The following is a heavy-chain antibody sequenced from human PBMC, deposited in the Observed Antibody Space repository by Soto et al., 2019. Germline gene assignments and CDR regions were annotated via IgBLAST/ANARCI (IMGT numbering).Heavy chain of an antibody. D-gene: IGHD2-2*03. Sequence: EVQLVQSGAEVKKPGESLVISCKVSGYSFTSNWIGWVRQMPGKGLECMGIMYPGDSDTRYSPSFQGQVTFSADKSISTAYLQWGSLKASDTAMYYCARLDIVVVPADGNFDFWGQGTLVTVSS. J-gene: IGHJ4*02. CDR2: MYPGDSDT. CDR1: GYSFTSNW. V-gene: IGHV5-51*01. CDR3: ARLDIVVVPADGNFDF.